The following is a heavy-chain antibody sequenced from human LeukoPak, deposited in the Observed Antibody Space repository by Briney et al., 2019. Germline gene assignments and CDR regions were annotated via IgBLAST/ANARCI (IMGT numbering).Heavy chain of an antibody. CDR1: GYTFTSYG. V-gene: IGHV1-18*04. J-gene: IGHJ6*04. CDR3: AREKVWGYSYRDGPYYGMDV. Sequence: GASVKVSCKASGYTFTSYGISWVRQAPGQGLGWMGWISAYNGNTNYAQKLQGRVTMTTDTSTSTAYMELRSLRSDDTAVYYCAREKVWGYSYRDGPYYGMDVWGKGTTVTVSS. D-gene: IGHD5-18*01. CDR2: ISAYNGNT.